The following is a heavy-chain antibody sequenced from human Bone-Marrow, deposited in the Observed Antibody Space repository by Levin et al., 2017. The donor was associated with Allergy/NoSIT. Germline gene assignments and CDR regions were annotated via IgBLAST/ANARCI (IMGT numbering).Heavy chain of an antibody. CDR1: GGSISSGDYY. Sequence: SETLSLTCTVSGGSISSGDYYWSWIRQPPGTGLEWIGYIYYSGSTYYNPSLKSRVTISVDTSKNQFSLKLSSVTAADTAVYYCARGLFARLTGDAFDIWGQGTMVTVSS. D-gene: IGHD3-22*01. J-gene: IGHJ3*02. CDR2: IYYSGST. V-gene: IGHV4-30-4*01. CDR3: ARGLFARLTGDAFDI.